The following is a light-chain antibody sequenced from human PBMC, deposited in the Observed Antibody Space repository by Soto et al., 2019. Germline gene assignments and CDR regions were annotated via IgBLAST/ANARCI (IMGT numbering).Light chain of an antibody. CDR1: RSDVGGYKH. CDR3: SSYTSVNLYV. V-gene: IGLV2-14*03. Sequence: QCVLTQPASVSGSPGQSISISCTGTRSDVGGYKHVSWYQQHPGKVPRLIIFDVSSRPSGVSHRFSGSKSGDTASLTISGLQAEDEADYYCSSYTSVNLYVFGTGTKVTVL. CDR2: DVS. J-gene: IGLJ1*01.